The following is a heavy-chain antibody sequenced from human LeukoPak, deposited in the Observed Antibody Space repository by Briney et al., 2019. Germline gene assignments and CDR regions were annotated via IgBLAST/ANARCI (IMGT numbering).Heavy chain of an antibody. D-gene: IGHD5-18*01. CDR2: ISYDGRNK. CDR1: GFTFSSYG. Sequence: GGSLRLSCAASGFTFSSYGMHWVRQAPGKGLEWVAAISYDGRNKEYVDSVKGRFTISRDNSKNTQYLQMNSLRAEDTAVYSCAKDRGYSHGFDYWGQGTLVTVSS. V-gene: IGHV3-30*18. J-gene: IGHJ4*02. CDR3: AKDRGYSHGFDY.